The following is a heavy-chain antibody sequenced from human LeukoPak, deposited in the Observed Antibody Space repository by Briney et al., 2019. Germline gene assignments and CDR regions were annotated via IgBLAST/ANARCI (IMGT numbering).Heavy chain of an antibody. CDR2: ISSTGGTT. Sequence: HAGGSLRLSCAASGITFSSYGMSWVRQAPGKGLEWVSSISSTGGTTYYADSVKGRFTISRDNSKNTLYLQMNSLRAEDTAICYCAKNGDRGAYCTGGTCYPYFYYYMDVWGKGTTVTI. D-gene: IGHD2-15*01. CDR1: GITFSSYG. CDR3: AKNGDRGAYCTGGTCYPYFYYYMDV. V-gene: IGHV3-23*01. J-gene: IGHJ6*03.